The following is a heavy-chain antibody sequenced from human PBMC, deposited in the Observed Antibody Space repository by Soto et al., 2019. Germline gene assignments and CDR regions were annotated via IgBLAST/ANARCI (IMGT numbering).Heavy chain of an antibody. CDR1: GGSISSSSYY. J-gene: IGHJ6*03. Sequence: PSETLSLTCTVSGGSISSSSYYWGWIRQPPGKGLEWIGSIYYSGSTYYNPSLKSRVTISVDTSKNQFSLKLSSVTAADTAVYYCARHSRNCDWFPPIVYYLMDVWGKGTTVTVSS. D-gene: IGHD3-9*01. CDR2: IYYSGST. CDR3: ARHSRNCDWFPPIVYYLMDV. V-gene: IGHV4-39*01.